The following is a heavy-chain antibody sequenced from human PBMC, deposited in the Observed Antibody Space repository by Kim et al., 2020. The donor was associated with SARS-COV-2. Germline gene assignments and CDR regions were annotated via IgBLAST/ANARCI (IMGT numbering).Heavy chain of an antibody. D-gene: IGHD3-3*01. CDR2: VNPNSGNT. CDR3: ARGGLRFLEWLFDYYYMDV. CDR1: GYTFTSYD. V-gene: IGHV1-8*01. Sequence: ASVKVSCKASGYTFTSYDINWVRQATGQGLEWMGWVNPNSGNTGYAQKFQGRVTMTRNTSISTAYMELSSLRSEDTAVYYCARGGLRFLEWLFDYYYMDVWGKGTTVTVSS. J-gene: IGHJ6*03.